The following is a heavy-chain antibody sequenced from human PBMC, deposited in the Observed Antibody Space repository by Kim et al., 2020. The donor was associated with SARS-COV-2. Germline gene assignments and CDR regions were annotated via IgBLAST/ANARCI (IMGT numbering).Heavy chain of an antibody. Sequence: CAESVMGRFAISRDDSKNTLSLQMNSLRAEDTAVYYCAKSSRTFSPYYFDFWGQGTLVTVSS. CDR3: AKSSRTFSPYYFDF. D-gene: IGHD3-3*01. J-gene: IGHJ4*02. V-gene: IGHV3-23*01.